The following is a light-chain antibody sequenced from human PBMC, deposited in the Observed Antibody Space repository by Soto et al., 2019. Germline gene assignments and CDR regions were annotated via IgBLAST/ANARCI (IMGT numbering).Light chain of an antibody. CDR1: QSISSW. Sequence: DIQMTQSPSTLSASVGDRVTSTCRASQSISSWLAWYQQKPGKAPKLLIYKASSLESGVPSRFSGSGSGTEFTLTIRSLQPDDFATYYCQQYNSYSRTFGQGTKVDIK. J-gene: IGKJ1*01. V-gene: IGKV1-5*03. CDR2: KAS. CDR3: QQYNSYSRT.